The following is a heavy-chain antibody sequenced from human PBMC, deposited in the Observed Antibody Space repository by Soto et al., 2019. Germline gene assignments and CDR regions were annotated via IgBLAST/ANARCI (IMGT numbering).Heavy chain of an antibody. CDR2: IYYSGST. V-gene: IGHV4-59*12. D-gene: IGHD4-17*01. Sequence: SETLSLTCTVSGDSMTNYYWNWLRQPPGKGLEWIGYIYYSGSTNYNPSLKSRVTISVDRSKNQFSLKLSSVTAADTAVYYCARGMTTVTTFDYWGQGTLVTVSS. CDR3: ARGMTTVTTFDY. J-gene: IGHJ4*02. CDR1: GDSMTNYY.